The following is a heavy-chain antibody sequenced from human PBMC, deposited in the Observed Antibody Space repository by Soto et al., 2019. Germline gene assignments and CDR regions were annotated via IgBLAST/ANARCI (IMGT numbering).Heavy chain of an antibody. CDR2: IYHSGST. Sequence: SETLSLTCAVSGGSMSSSNWWRWVRQPPGKGLEWIGEIYHSGSTNYKPSLKSRVTISVGKSKNQFSLKLSSVTAADTAVYYCAIELAVAGTGGGLGVWRNGTTVTVSS. V-gene: IGHV4-4*02. J-gene: IGHJ6*04. CDR3: AIELAVAGTGGGLGV. D-gene: IGHD6-19*01. CDR1: GGSMSSSNW.